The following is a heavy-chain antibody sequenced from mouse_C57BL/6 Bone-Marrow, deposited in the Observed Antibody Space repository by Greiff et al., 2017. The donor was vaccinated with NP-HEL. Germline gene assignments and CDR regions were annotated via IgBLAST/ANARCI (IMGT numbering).Heavy chain of an antibody. CDR2: IYPGDGDT. D-gene: IGHD2-1*01. CDR1: GYAFSSYW. V-gene: IGHV1-80*01. CDR3: ARSGNYHAMDY. Sequence: LVESGAELVKPGASVKISCKASGYAFSSYWMNWVKQRPGKGLEWIGQIYPGDGDTNYNGKFKGKATLTADKSSSTAYMQLSSLTSEDSAVYFCARSGNYHAMDYWGQGTSVTVSS. J-gene: IGHJ4*01.